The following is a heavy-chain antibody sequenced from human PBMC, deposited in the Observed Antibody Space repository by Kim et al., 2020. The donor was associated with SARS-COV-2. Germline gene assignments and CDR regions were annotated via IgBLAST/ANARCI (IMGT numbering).Heavy chain of an antibody. CDR2: ISYDGSNK. CDR3: ARLTAMVPYFDY. CDR1: GFTFSSYA. Sequence: GGSLRLSCAASGFTFSSYAMHWVRQAPGKGLEWVAVISYDGSNKYYADSVKGRFTISRDNSKNTLYLQMNSLRAEDTAVYYCARLTAMVPYFDYWGQGTL. J-gene: IGHJ4*02. V-gene: IGHV3-30*04. D-gene: IGHD5-18*01.